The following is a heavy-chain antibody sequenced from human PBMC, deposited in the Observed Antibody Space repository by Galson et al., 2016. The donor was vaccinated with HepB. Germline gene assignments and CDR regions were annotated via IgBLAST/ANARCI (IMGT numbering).Heavy chain of an antibody. CDR1: GASISSSSDY. CDR2: VLYNGDP. CDR3: VRRQMGTMRDY. Sequence: SETLSLTCTVSGASISSSSDYWGWIRQPPGKGLEWIGAVLYNGDPYYSPSLESRVTIFVDTSKNQFSLKLSSVTAADTAVYHGVRRQMGTMRDYWGQGSLVTVSS. J-gene: IGHJ4*02. D-gene: IGHD5-12*01. V-gene: IGHV4-39*01.